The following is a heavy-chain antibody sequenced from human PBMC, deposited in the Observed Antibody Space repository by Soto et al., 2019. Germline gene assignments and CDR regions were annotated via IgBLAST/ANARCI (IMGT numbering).Heavy chain of an antibody. V-gene: IGHV3-74*01. CDR3: ARVARSYGLRRAFDI. D-gene: IGHD1-26*01. J-gene: IGHJ3*02. CDR1: GFTFSSYW. Sequence: GGSLRLSCAASGFTFSSYWMHWVRQAPGKGLVWVSRINSDGSSTSYADSVKGRFTISRDNGKNTLYLQMNSLRAEDTAVYYCARVARSYGLRRAFDIWGQGTMVTVSS. CDR2: INSDGSST.